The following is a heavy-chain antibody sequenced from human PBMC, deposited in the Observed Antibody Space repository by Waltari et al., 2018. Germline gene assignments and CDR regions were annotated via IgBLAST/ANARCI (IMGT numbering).Heavy chain of an antibody. Sequence: QVQLQESGPGLVKPSETLSLTCTVSGGSISSYYWSWIRQPPGKGMEWIGYIYYSGSTNYNPSLKSRVTISVDTSKNQFSLKLSSVTAADTAVYYCARGYLGYCSGGSCYADNWFDPWGQGTLVTVSS. V-gene: IGHV4-59*01. J-gene: IGHJ5*02. CDR2: IYYSGST. D-gene: IGHD2-15*01. CDR3: ARGYLGYCSGGSCYADNWFDP. CDR1: GGSISSYY.